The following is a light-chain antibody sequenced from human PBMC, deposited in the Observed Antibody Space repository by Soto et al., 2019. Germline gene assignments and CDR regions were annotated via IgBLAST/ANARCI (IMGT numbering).Light chain of an antibody. CDR2: DAS. CDR1: QSVSSTS. V-gene: IGKV3-20*01. Sequence: EIVLTQSPGTLSLSPGERAALSCRASQSVSSTSLAWYQQKPGQAPRLLIYDASSRATDIPDRFSGSGSGIDFTLTISRLEPEDFAVYYCQHYGGSPPRYTFGQGTKVEIK. J-gene: IGKJ2*01. CDR3: QHYGGSPPRYT.